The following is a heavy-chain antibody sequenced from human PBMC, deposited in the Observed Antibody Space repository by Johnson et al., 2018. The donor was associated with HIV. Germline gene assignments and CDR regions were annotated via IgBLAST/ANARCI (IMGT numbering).Heavy chain of an antibody. CDR1: AFTFRRYS. J-gene: IGHJ3*02. Sequence: QVQLVESGGGVVQPGRSLRLSCAASAFTFRRYSMHWVRQAPGKGLDWVAVISYDGSNKYYAASVKGRFTISRDNSKNKLYLQMKSLRAEDAAVYYCASVQRMLHDAFDIWGQGTMVTVSS. CDR2: ISYDGSNK. D-gene: IGHD6-25*01. V-gene: IGHV3-30-3*01. CDR3: ASVQRMLHDAFDI.